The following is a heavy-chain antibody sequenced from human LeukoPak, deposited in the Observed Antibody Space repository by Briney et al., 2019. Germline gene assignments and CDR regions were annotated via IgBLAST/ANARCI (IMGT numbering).Heavy chain of an antibody. CDR2: ISYDGSNK. J-gene: IGHJ4*02. V-gene: IGHV3-30*03. CDR3: ATEGACPLLHYYFDY. Sequence: GGSLRLSCAASGYCFSSYGMHWVRQAPGKGLEWVAVISYDGSNKYYVDSVKGRFTISRDNSKNTLYLQMNSLRAEDTAVYYCATEGACPLLHYYFDYWGQGTLVTVSS. CDR1: GYCFSSYG. D-gene: IGHD2-15*01.